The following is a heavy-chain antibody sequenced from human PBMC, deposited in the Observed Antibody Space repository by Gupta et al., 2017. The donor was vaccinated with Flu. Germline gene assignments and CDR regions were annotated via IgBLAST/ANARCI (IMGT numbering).Heavy chain of an antibody. CDR2: IYYSGST. CDR3: ARSCCGYAFDC. CDR1: GGSISSSSYY. J-gene: IGHJ4*02. V-gene: IGHV4-39*01. D-gene: IGHD5-12*01. Sequence: QPQLQESGPGLVKPSETLSLTCTVSGGSISSSSYYWGWIRQPPGKGLEWIGSIYYSGSTYYNPSLKSRVTMSVDTSKNQFALKLRSVTAADTAMYYGARSCCGYAFDCGGQGSLVTVSS.